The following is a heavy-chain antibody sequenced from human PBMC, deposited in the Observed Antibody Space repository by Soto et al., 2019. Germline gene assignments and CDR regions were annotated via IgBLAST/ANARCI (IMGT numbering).Heavy chain of an antibody. V-gene: IGHV3-23*01. Sequence: GGSLRLSCAASGFTFSSYAMSWVRQAPGKGLEWVSAISGSGGSTYYADSVKGRFTISRDNSKNTLYLQMNSLRAEDTAVYYCAKPYYYDSSGPPWYFDYWGQGTLVTVS. D-gene: IGHD3-22*01. CDR1: GFTFSSYA. J-gene: IGHJ4*02. CDR3: AKPYYYDSSGPPWYFDY. CDR2: ISGSGGST.